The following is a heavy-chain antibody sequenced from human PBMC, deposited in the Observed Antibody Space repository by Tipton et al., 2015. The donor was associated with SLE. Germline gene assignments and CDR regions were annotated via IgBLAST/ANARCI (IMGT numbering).Heavy chain of an antibody. D-gene: IGHD7-27*01. J-gene: IGHJ4*02. V-gene: IGHV3-43*01. CDR1: GFTFDDYT. CDR2: IFWDGSGK. Sequence: SLRLSCAASGFTFDDYTMHWVRQAPGKGLEWVSMIFWDGSGKYYADSVKGRSTISRDNTKNSLYLQMNSLTTEDTAFYYCAKDIKTGGFYFDSWGQGTLVTVSS. CDR3: AKDIKTGGFYFDS.